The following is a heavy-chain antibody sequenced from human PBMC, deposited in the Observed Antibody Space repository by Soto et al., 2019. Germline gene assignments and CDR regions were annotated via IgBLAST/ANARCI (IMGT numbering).Heavy chain of an antibody. CDR2: IFYSGRSGSA. CDR3: AKTALGWLDP. J-gene: IGHJ5*02. D-gene: IGHD2-21*02. Sequence: SETLSLTCGVSGGSINSYYWSWIRQPPGKGLEWIGYIFYSGRSGSANYNPSLKSRVTISVDTSKNQFSLKVSSVTAADTAVYYCAKTALGWLDPWGQGTLVTVSS. CDR1: GGSINSYY. V-gene: IGHV4-59*01.